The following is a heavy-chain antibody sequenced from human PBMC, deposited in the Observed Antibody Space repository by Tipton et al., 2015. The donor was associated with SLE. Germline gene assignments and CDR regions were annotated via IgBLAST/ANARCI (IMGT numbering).Heavy chain of an antibody. V-gene: IGHV3-23*03. Sequence: SLRLSCAASGFTVSRNYMTWVRQAPGKGLEWVSVIYSGGISTYYADSVKGRFTISRDTSKNTLYLQMNSLRPEDTAVYYCARVRGGITGYYFDFWGQGTLVTVSS. CDR2: IYSGGIST. J-gene: IGHJ4*02. D-gene: IGHD1-14*01. CDR3: ARVRGGITGYYFDF. CDR1: GFTVSRNY.